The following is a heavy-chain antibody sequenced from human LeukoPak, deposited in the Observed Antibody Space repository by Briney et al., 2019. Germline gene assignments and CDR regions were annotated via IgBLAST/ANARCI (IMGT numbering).Heavy chain of an antibody. Sequence: PGGSLRLSCAASGFTFSSYSMNWVRQAPGKGLEWVSYISSSSSTIYYADSVKGRFTISRDNAKNSLYLQMNSLRAEDTAVYYCARHLGTAMVSPLGYWGQGTLVTVSS. CDR3: ARHLGTAMVSPLGY. CDR2: ISSSSSTI. D-gene: IGHD5-18*01. CDR1: GFTFSSYS. J-gene: IGHJ4*02. V-gene: IGHV3-48*01.